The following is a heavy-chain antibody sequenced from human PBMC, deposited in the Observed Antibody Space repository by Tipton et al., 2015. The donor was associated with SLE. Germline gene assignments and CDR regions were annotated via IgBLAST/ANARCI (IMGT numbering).Heavy chain of an antibody. D-gene: IGHD1-26*01. CDR2: IIYDGSGA. J-gene: IGHJ3*01. CDR1: XFTFSSHW. V-gene: IGHV3-74*03. Sequence: SLKLSCAASXFTFSSHWXHWVRQAPGKGLXWVSRIIYDGSGATYAYSLEGRFTISRDNAKNMVYLQMNGLRAEDTGIYYCARTSVGRXDAXXXXGXGTXVTVXS. CDR3: ARTSVGRXDAXXX.